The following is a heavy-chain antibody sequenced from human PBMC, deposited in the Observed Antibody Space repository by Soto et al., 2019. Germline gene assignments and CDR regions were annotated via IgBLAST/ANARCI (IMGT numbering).Heavy chain of an antibody. Sequence: ASVKVSCKASGYTFTSYYMHWVRQAPGQGLEWMGIINPSGGSTSYAQKFQGRVTMTRDTSTSTVYMELSSLRSEDTAVYYCARDSEPPYSSSWYWFDPWGQGTLVTVSS. CDR2: INPSGGST. V-gene: IGHV1-46*01. CDR3: ARDSEPPYSSSWYWFDP. J-gene: IGHJ5*02. CDR1: GYTFTSYY. D-gene: IGHD6-13*01.